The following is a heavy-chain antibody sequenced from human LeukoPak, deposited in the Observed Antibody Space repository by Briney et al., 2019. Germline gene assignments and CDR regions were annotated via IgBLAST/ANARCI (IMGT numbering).Heavy chain of an antibody. CDR3: AKDRSGTTNFFDY. J-gene: IGHJ4*02. V-gene: IGHV3-30*18. Sequence: GGSLRLSCAASGFTFSSYEMNWVRQAPGKGLEWVADISSDGSNKYYADSVKGRFTISRDNSKSTLFLQMNSLRAEDTAVYYCAKDRSGTTNFFDYWGQGTLVTVSS. CDR2: ISSDGSNK. CDR1: GFTFSSYE. D-gene: IGHD1-7*01.